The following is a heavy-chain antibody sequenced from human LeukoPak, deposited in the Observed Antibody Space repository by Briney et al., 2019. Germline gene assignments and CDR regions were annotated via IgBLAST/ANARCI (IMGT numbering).Heavy chain of an antibody. CDR1: GGTFSSYA. V-gene: IGHV1-69*06. Sequence: ASVKVSCKASGGTFSSYAITWVRQAPGQGLEWMGGIIPIFGTANYAQKFQGRVTITADKSTSTAYMELSSLRSEDTAVYYCARAVATIPTRFDYWGQGTLVTVSS. D-gene: IGHD5-24*01. CDR3: ARAVATIPTRFDY. J-gene: IGHJ4*02. CDR2: IIPIFGTA.